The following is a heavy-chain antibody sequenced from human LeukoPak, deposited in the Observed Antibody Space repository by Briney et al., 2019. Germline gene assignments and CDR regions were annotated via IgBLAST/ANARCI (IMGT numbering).Heavy chain of an antibody. CDR2: IRGSGGST. D-gene: IGHD1-1*01. CDR1: GFTFSSYA. V-gene: IGHV3-23*01. Sequence: QPGGSLRLSCAASGFTFSSYAMSWVRQAPGKGLEWVSAIRGSGGSTYYADSVKGRFTISRDNSKNTLYLQMNSLRAADTAVYYCARPRGVKSKFLGTAFDIWGQGTMVTVSS. CDR3: ARPRGVKSKFLGTAFDI. J-gene: IGHJ3*02.